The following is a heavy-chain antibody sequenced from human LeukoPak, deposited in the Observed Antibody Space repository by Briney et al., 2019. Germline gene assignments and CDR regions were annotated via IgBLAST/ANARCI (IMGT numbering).Heavy chain of an antibody. CDR2: IYYSGST. Sequence: PSETLSLTCTVSGGSISSYYWSWIRQPPGKGLEWIGYIYYSGSTNYNPSLKSRVTISVDTSKNQFSLKLSSVTAADTAVYYCARDLFSSSGWYDEPGGWGQGNLVTVSS. CDR3: ARDLFSSSGWYDEPGG. J-gene: IGHJ4*02. D-gene: IGHD6-13*01. V-gene: IGHV4-59*01. CDR1: GGSISSYY.